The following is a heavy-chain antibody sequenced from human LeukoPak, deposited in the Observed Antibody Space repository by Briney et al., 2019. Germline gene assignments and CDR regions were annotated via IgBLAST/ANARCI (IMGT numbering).Heavy chain of an antibody. CDR2: ISTDSGKS. CDR1: GDTFTSNG. V-gene: IGHV1-18*01. CDR3: ARAKNWSLDY. Sequence: VASVKVSCTASGDTFTSNGISWVRQAPGQGLEWMGWISTDSGKSNSAQKFQGRVTMTRDTSTRTAYMEMRSLRSDDTAVYYCARAKNWSLDYWGQGTLVTVSS. J-gene: IGHJ4*02. D-gene: IGHD1-1*01.